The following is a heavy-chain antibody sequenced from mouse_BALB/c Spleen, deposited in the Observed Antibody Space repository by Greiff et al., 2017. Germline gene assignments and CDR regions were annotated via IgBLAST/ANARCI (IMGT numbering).Heavy chain of an antibody. D-gene: IGHD2-3*01. CDR1: GFTFSSYA. J-gene: IGHJ2*01. CDR2: ISSGGSYT. Sequence: DVQLVESGGGLVKPGGSLKLSCAASGFTFSSYAMSWVRQTPEKRLEWVATISSGGSYTYYPDSVKGRFTISRDNAKNTLYLQMSSLRSEDTAMYYCARHGGYYYFDYWGQGTTLTVSS. CDR3: ARHGGYYYFDY. V-gene: IGHV5-9-3*01.